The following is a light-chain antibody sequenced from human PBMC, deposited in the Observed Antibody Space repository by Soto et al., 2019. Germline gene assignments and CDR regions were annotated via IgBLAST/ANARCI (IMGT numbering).Light chain of an antibody. CDR1: SSKIGAGYD. V-gene: IGLV1-40*01. Sequence: QSVLTQPPSVSGAPGQRVTISCTGSSSKIGAGYDVYWYQQLPGTAPKLLIYGNSNRPSGVPDRFSGSKSGTSASLAITGLQAEDEADYYCQSYDSSLSGSNYVFGTGTKVTVL. CDR3: QSYDSSLSGSNYV. J-gene: IGLJ1*01. CDR2: GNS.